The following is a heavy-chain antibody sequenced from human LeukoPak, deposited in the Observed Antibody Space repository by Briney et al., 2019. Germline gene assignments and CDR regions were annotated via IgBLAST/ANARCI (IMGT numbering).Heavy chain of an antibody. CDR2: VNDGGDNT. D-gene: IGHD6-19*01. V-gene: IGHV3-23*01. CDR1: GNYW. CDR3: AKARGTTGWLPYFDY. J-gene: IGHJ4*02. Sequence: GGSLRLSCAASGNYWMHWVRQAPGKGLVWVSSVNDGGDNTYYADYLRGRFTVSRDNSRNTLWLQMNSLRAEDTAIYYCAKARGTTGWLPYFDYWGQGTLVTVSS.